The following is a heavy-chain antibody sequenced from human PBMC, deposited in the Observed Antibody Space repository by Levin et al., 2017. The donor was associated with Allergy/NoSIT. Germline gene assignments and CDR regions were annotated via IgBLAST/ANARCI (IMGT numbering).Heavy chain of an antibody. Sequence: LSLTCAASGFTFSSYGMHWVSPAPGKGLEWVAVIWDDGYKKYYADSVKGRFTISRDNSKNTLYLQMNSLRAEDTAVYYCARVLRFYYYYYMDVWGKGTTVTVSS. D-gene: IGHD5-12*01. CDR1: GFTFSSYG. CDR3: ARVLRFYYYYYMDV. V-gene: IGHV3-33*01. CDR2: IWDDGYKK. J-gene: IGHJ6*03.